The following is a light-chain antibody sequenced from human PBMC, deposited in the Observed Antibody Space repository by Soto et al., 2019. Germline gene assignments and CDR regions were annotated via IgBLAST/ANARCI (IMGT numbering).Light chain of an antibody. Sequence: DIQLTQSPSTLSASVGDRFTITCRASRSIINWLAWYQQKPGKAPKLLTYAASILQSGVPSRFRGSGSGTDFTLTISRLQPEDFATYFCQQLNSYPLTFGGGTKVDIK. CDR3: QQLNSYPLT. V-gene: IGKV1-9*01. CDR2: AAS. CDR1: RSIINW. J-gene: IGKJ4*01.